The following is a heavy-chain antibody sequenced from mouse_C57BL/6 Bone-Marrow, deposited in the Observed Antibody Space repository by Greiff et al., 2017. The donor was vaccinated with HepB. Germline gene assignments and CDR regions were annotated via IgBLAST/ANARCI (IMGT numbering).Heavy chain of an antibody. CDR3: AIAIYYYGSSPSWFAY. D-gene: IGHD1-1*01. Sequence: VQLLESGAELVKPGASVKVSCKASGYTFTSYWMHWVKQRPGQGLEWIGRIHPSDSDTNYNQKFKGKATLTVDKSSSTAYMQLSSLTSEDSAVYYCAIAIYYYGSSPSWFAYWGQGTLVTVSA. V-gene: IGHV1-74*01. CDR1: GYTFTSYW. CDR2: IHPSDSDT. J-gene: IGHJ3*01.